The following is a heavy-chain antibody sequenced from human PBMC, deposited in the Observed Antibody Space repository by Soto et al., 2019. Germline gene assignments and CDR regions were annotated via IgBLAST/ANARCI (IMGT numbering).Heavy chain of an antibody. CDR3: DRLMGTSFDL. D-gene: IGHD2-8*01. V-gene: IGHV3-72*01. Sequence: HPXESLTLSCAASGFTFSDHHMDWVRQAPGKGLEWVGRARNKAHGYTTAYAASLKGRFTISRDDSKNSLSLQMNSLKTEDTAVYFCDRLMGTSFDLWGQGTLVTVSS. CDR1: GFTFSDHH. CDR2: ARNKAHGYTT. J-gene: IGHJ4*02.